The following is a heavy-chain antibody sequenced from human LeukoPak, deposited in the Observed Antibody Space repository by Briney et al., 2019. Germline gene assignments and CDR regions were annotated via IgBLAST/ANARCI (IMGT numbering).Heavy chain of an antibody. Sequence: SETLSLTCTVSGYSISSGYYWGWIRQPPGKGLEWIGSIYHSGSTYYTPSLKSRVTISVDTSKNQFSLKLSSVTAADTAVYYCARGDFDYWGQGTLVTVSS. CDR3: ARGDFDY. V-gene: IGHV4-38-2*02. CDR1: GYSISSGYY. D-gene: IGHD3-3*01. CDR2: IYHSGST. J-gene: IGHJ4*02.